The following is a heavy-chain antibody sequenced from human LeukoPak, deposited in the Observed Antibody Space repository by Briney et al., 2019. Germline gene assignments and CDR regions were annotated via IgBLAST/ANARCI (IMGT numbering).Heavy chain of an antibody. V-gene: IGHV1-46*01. J-gene: IGHJ3*02. D-gene: IGHD5-24*01. Sequence: GASVKVSCKASGFTFTNYNLHWVRQAPGQRLEWMGIINPSGDNTDYAQNFQGRVTMTRDTSTSTVYMGLSSLRSEATAVYYCARIRDGYNDAYDIWGQGTMVTVSS. CDR2: INPSGDNT. CDR3: ARIRDGYNDAYDI. CDR1: GFTFTNYN.